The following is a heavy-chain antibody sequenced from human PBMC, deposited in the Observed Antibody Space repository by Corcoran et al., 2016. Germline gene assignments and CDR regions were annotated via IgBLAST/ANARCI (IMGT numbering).Heavy chain of an antibody. CDR3: ARESPITMIVVVPYGMDV. CDR2: IWYDGSNK. V-gene: IGHV3-33*01. D-gene: IGHD3-22*01. Sequence: QVQLVESGGGVVQPGRSLRLSCAASGFTFSSYGMHWVRQAPGKGLEWVAVIWYDGSNKYYADSVKGRFTISRDNSKNTLYLQMNSLRAEDTAVYYCARESPITMIVVVPYGMDVWGQGTTVTVSS. J-gene: IGHJ6*02. CDR1: GFTFSSYG.